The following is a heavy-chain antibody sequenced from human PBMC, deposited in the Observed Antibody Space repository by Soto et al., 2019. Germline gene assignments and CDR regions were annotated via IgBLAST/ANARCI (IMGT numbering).Heavy chain of an antibody. J-gene: IGHJ4*02. CDR1: SSYW. V-gene: IGHV3-74*01. CDR2: INSDGSSI. CDR3: VRVWNYFDY. Sequence: SSYWMHWVRQAPGKGLVWVSRINSDGSSISYADSVKGRFTISRDNAKNTLYLQMDSLRAEDTAVYYCVRVWNYFDYWGQGTLVTVSS. D-gene: IGHD1-1*01.